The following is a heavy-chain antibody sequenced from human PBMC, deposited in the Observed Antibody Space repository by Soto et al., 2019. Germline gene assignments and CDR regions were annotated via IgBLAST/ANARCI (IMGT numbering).Heavy chain of an antibody. CDR2: INPHGGST. CDR3: ARSSGGNFGIIIEGSNWFDP. CDR1: GDTFTSYY. V-gene: IGHV1-46*01. J-gene: IGHJ5*02. D-gene: IGHD3-3*01. Sequence: ASVKVSCKAPGDTFTSYYLNWVRQAPGQGLEWMGVINPHGGSTKYAQKFQGRITMTRDTSRSTVYMELSSLRSDDTAIYYCARSSGGNFGIIIEGSNWFDPWGQGXLVTVS.